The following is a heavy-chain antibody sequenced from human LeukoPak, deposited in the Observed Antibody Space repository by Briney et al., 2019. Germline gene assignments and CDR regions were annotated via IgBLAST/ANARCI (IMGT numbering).Heavy chain of an antibody. V-gene: IGHV4-30-4*08. Sequence: SQTLCLTCTVSGGSISSGDYYWSWIRQPPGKGLEWIGYIYYSGSTYYNPSLKSRVTISVDTSKNQFSLKLSSVTAADTAVYYCAKQRANWGSDYFDYWGQGTLVTVSS. D-gene: IGHD7-27*01. CDR1: GGSISSGDYY. CDR3: AKQRANWGSDYFDY. J-gene: IGHJ4*02. CDR2: IYYSGST.